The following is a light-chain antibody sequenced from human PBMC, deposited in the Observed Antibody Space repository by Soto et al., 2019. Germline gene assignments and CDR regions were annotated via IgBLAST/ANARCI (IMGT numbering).Light chain of an antibody. V-gene: IGKV1-12*01. J-gene: IGKJ3*01. CDR3: QQRSNWPGFT. CDR1: QDISSW. Sequence: DIQMTQSPSSVSASVGDTVTITCRASQDISSWVARYQQKPGKAPKLLISAASSLQNGVPSRFSGGGYGTDFTLIISSLQPEDFAVYYCQQRSNWPGFTFGPGTKVDIK. CDR2: AAS.